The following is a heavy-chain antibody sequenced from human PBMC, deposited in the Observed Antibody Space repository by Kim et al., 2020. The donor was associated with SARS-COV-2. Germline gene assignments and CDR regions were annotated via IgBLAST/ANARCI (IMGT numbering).Heavy chain of an antibody. CDR3: ARRTCTLSRKEDY. J-gene: IGHJ4*02. V-gene: IGHV4-34*01. Sequence: SDPSLECRVTMSVDTAKGQFSLKLNSVTAADTAVYYCARRTCTLSRKEDYWGQGALVTVSS. D-gene: IGHD1-1*01.